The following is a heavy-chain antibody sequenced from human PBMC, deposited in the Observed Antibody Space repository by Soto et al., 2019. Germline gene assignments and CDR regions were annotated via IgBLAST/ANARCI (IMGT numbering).Heavy chain of an antibody. CDR1: GYTFTNYW. CDR3: ATSIAAPGDAFDI. V-gene: IGHV5-51*01. J-gene: IGHJ3*02. Sequence: PGESLKISCKGVGYTFTNYWIAWVRQIPGKGLEWMGIIYPGDSDTRYNPSFQGQVTISADKSISTAYLQWSSLKASDTAMFYCATSIAAPGDAFDIWGQGTVVTVSS. D-gene: IGHD6-13*01. CDR2: IYPGDSDT.